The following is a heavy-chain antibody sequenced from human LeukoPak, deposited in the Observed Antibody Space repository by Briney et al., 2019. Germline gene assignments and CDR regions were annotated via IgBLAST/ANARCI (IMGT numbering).Heavy chain of an antibody. CDR1: GLTFSSHW. V-gene: IGHV3-74*01. J-gene: IGHJ4*02. CDR3: ARSRGYSNEGMELVY. CDR2: ITNDGSST. Sequence: QPGGSLRLSCAASGLTFSSHWMHWVRQAPGKGLVWVSRITNDGSSTTYADSVKGRFTISRDNPKNSLYLQMNSLRAEDTAVYYCARSRGYSNEGMELVYWGQGTLVTVSS. D-gene: IGHD5-18*01.